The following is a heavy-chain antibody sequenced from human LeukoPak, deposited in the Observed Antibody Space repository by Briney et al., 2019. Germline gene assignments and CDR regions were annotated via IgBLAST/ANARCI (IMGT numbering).Heavy chain of an antibody. CDR2: VHYSGST. Sequence: SETLSLTCNVSGGSISSSSYYWSWIRQPPGKGLEWIGYVHYSGSTNYNPSLKSRVTISVDTSKNQFSLKLSSVTTADTAVYYCARVEEGYGSGRRGNFYYYYMDVWGKGTTVTISS. CDR1: GGSISSSSYY. D-gene: IGHD3-10*01. V-gene: IGHV4-61*01. J-gene: IGHJ6*03. CDR3: ARVEEGYGSGRRGNFYYYYMDV.